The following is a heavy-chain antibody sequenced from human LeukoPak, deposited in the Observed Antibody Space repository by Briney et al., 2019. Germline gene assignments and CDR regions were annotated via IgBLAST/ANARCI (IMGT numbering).Heavy chain of an antibody. CDR1: AFTFSSYS. D-gene: IGHD1-7*01. J-gene: IGHJ4*02. CDR3: ARGGTNTRYFDY. Sequence: PGGSLRLSCAASAFTFSSYSMNWVRQAPGKGLEWVSSISYNSGSIFYADSVKGRFTISRDNAKNSLFLQMSSLRAEDTAVYYCARGGTNTRYFDYWGQGTLVTVSS. CDR2: ISYNSGSI. V-gene: IGHV3-21*01.